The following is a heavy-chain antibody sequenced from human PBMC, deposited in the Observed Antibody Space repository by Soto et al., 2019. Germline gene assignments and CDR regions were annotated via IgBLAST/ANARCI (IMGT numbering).Heavy chain of an antibody. D-gene: IGHD3-22*01. CDR2: ISYDGSNK. J-gene: IGHJ4*02. CDR3: ARDKYYYDSSGKDY. CDR1: GFTFSSYA. V-gene: IGHV3-30-3*01. Sequence: GGSLRLSCAASGFTFSSYAMHWVRQAPGKGLEWVAVISYDGSNKYYADSVKGRFTISRDNSKNTLYLQMNSLRAEDTAVYYCARDKYYYDSSGKDYWGQGTLVTVSS.